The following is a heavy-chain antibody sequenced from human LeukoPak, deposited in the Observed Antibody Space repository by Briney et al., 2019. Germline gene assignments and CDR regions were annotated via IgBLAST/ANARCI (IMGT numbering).Heavy chain of an antibody. D-gene: IGHD2-15*01. CDR2: ISAYNGNT. Sequence: ASVKVSCKASGYTFTSYGISWVRQAPGQGLEWMGWISAYNGNTNYAQKLQGRVTMTEDTSTDTAYMELSSLRSEDTAVYYCATVVGDCSGGSCYSYGMDVWGQGTTVTVSS. V-gene: IGHV1-18*01. J-gene: IGHJ6*02. CDR1: GYTFTSYG. CDR3: ATVVGDCSGGSCYSYGMDV.